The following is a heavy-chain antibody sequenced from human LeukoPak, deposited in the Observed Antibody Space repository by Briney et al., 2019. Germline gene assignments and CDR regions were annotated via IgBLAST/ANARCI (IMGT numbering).Heavy chain of an antibody. V-gene: IGHV3-23*01. Sequence: GGSLRLSCAASGFTFSSYAMSWVRQAPGKGLEWVSAISGSGGSTYYADSVKGRFTISRDNSKNTLYLQMNSLRAEGTAVYYCAKGYYDYVWGSYFGYWGQGTLVTVSS. J-gene: IGHJ4*02. CDR3: AKGYYDYVWGSYFGY. CDR2: ISGSGGST. CDR1: GFTFSSYA. D-gene: IGHD3-16*01.